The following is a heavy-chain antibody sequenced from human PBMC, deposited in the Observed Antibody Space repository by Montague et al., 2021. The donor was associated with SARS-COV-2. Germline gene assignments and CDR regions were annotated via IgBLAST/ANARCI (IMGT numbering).Heavy chain of an antibody. J-gene: IGHJ4*02. D-gene: IGHD3-10*01. CDR3: ARGMIRGVTTPFDY. CDR2: IYYSGTT. CDR1: SGPIISSGYD. V-gene: IGHV4-39*02. Sequence: SETLSLTRSVSSGPIISSGYDWSWIRQPPGKELEWIGNIYYSGTTYYXPSLQSTGTISVDTSKNHLSLRLSSVTAAATAVYFCARGMIRGVTTPFDYWGQGSQVTVSS.